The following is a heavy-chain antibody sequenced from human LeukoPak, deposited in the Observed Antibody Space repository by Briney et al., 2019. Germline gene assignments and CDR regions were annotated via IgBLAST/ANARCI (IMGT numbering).Heavy chain of an antibody. D-gene: IGHD3-3*01. J-gene: IGHJ4*02. Sequence: GGSLRLSCAASGFTFSSYWMSWVRQAPGKGLEWVANIKHDGSEKYYVDSVKGRFTISRDNAKNSLYLQMNSLRAEDTAVYYCARAYYDFWSGSRGYWGQGTLVTVSS. CDR3: ARAYYDFWSGSRGY. CDR1: GFTFSSYW. CDR2: IKHDGSEK. V-gene: IGHV3-7*01.